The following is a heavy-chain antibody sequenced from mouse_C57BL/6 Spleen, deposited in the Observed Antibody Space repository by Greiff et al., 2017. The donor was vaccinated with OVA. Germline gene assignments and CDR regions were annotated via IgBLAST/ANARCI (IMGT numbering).Heavy chain of an antibody. J-gene: IGHJ4*01. CDR1: GYSFTGYF. Sequence: VQLQQSGPELVKPGDSVKISCKASGYSFTGYFMNWVMQSHGKSLEWIGRINPYNGDTFYNQKFKGKATLTVDKSSSTAHMELRSLTSEDSAVYYCARSYGNDYAMDYWGQGTSVTVSS. V-gene: IGHV1-20*01. D-gene: IGHD2-1*01. CDR2: INPYNGDT. CDR3: ARSYGNDYAMDY.